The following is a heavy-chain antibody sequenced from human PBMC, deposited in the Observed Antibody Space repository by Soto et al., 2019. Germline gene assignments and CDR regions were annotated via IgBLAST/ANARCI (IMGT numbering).Heavy chain of an antibody. J-gene: IGHJ5*01. CDR3: ARTRNGGVADSFDS. CDR1: GFTFSRYA. CDR2: ISRDGSYI. Sequence: HPWGSLRLSCAASGFTFSRYAIHWVRLTPGRGLEWVLAISRDGSYIYYTDSVKGRFTVSRDNSKNTVFVQMNRLIPDDTALYFCARTRNGGVADSFDSWGQGTRVTVSS. D-gene: IGHD3-3*01. V-gene: IGHV3-30*04.